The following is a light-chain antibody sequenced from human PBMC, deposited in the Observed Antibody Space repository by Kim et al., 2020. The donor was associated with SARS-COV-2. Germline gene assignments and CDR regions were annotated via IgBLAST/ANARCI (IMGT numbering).Light chain of an antibody. Sequence: SPGERATLSCRASQSVSSSYLAWYQQKPGQAPRLLIYGASSRATGIPDRFSGSGSGTDFTLTISRLEPEDFAVYYCQQYGSSPRTFGQRTKVEIK. V-gene: IGKV3-20*01. CDR2: GAS. CDR3: QQYGSSPRT. CDR1: QSVSSSY. J-gene: IGKJ1*01.